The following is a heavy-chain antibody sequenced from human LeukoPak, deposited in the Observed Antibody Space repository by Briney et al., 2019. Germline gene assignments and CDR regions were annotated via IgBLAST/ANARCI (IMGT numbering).Heavy chain of an antibody. V-gene: IGHV1-46*01. CDR2: INPRGTST. CDR3: ARGMATTPYYFDY. CDR1: GYSFTSHY. Sequence: GAPVKVSCKASGYSFTSHYMHWVRQAPGQGLEWMGLINPRGTSTIYAEKFQGRIIMTRDMSTTTDYMELSRLRSDDTAVYYCARGMATTPYYFDYWGQGTLVTVSS. D-gene: IGHD5-24*01. J-gene: IGHJ4*02.